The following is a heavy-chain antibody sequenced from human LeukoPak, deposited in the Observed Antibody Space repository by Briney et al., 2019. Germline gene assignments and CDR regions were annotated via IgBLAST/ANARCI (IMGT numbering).Heavy chain of an antibody. V-gene: IGHV4-4*07. D-gene: IGHD1-1*01. J-gene: IGHJ3*02. CDR2: IYTSGST. Sequence: SETLSLTCTVSGGSISSYYWSWIRQPAGKGLEWIGRIYTSGSTNYNPSLKSRVTMSVDTSKNQFSLKLSSVTAADTAVYYRASSEYRPGTTDAFDIWGQGTMVTVSS. CDR3: ASSEYRPGTTDAFDI. CDR1: GGSISSYY.